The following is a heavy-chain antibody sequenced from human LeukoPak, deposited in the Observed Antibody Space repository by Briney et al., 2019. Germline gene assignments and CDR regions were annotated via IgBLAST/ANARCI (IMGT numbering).Heavy chain of an antibody. V-gene: IGHV3-11*04. Sequence: GGSLRLSCAASGFTFSDYYMSWIRQAPGKGLEWVSYISSSGSTIYYADSVKGRFTISRDSAKNSLYLQMNSLRAEDTAVYYCASDYYDSSGYYSLDYWGQGTLVTVSS. CDR1: GFTFSDYY. CDR2: ISSSGSTI. D-gene: IGHD3-22*01. CDR3: ASDYYDSSGYYSLDY. J-gene: IGHJ4*02.